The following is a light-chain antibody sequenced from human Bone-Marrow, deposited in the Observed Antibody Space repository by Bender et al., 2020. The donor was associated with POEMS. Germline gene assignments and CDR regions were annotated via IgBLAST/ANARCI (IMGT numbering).Light chain of an antibody. J-gene: IGLJ2*01. CDR2: EDT. Sequence: SYDLTQPPSVSVSPGQAAALTCSGDTLDHKYVCWYQQKSGQSPVLVIYEDTKRPSGIPERFSGANSGNTATLTISGTEAMDEADYYCQAWDSNTQTVVFGGGTKLTVL. CDR1: TLDHKY. V-gene: IGLV3-1*01. CDR3: QAWDSNTQTVV.